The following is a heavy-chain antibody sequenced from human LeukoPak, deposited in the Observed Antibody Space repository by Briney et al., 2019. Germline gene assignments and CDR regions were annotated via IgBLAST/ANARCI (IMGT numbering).Heavy chain of an antibody. Sequence: PSQTLSLTCTVSGGSISSGSYYWSWIRQPAGKGLEWIGRIYTSGSTNYNPSLESRVTISVDTSKNQFSLKLSSVTAADTAVYYCARDRISTNFWSGYYDYWGQGTLVTVSS. CDR1: GGSISSGSYY. CDR3: ARDRISTNFWSGYYDY. CDR2: IYTSGST. D-gene: IGHD3-3*01. V-gene: IGHV4-61*02. J-gene: IGHJ4*02.